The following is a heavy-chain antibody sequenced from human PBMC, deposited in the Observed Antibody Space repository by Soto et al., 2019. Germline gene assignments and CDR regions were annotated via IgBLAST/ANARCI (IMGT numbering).Heavy chain of an antibody. Sequence: GRSMRLSCAASGFSFSDYYMSWIRQAQGKGLEWVSYIDFTSNSIYYADSVKGRFTISRDNAKNSLYLQMNSLRAEDTAVYYCARDIEPPGLFFDYWGQRTLVTVSS. CDR2: IDFTSNSI. CDR1: GFSFSDYY. D-gene: IGHD6-13*01. J-gene: IGHJ4*02. CDR3: ARDIEPPGLFFDY. V-gene: IGHV3-11*01.